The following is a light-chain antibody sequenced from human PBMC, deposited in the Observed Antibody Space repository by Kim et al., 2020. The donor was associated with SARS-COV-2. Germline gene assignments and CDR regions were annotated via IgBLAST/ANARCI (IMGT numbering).Light chain of an antibody. CDR1: VLAKKY. CDR2: KDS. V-gene: IGLV3-27*01. CDR3: YSAADTLVV. J-gene: IGLJ2*01. Sequence: SVSPGQTARITCSGDVLAKKYARWFQQKPGQAPVLVIYKDSERPSGIPERFSGSSSGTTVTLTISGAQVEDEADYYCYSAADTLVVFGGGTQLTVL.